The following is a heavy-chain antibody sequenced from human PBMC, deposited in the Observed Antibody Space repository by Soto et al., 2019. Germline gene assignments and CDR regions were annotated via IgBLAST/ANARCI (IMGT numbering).Heavy chain of an antibody. CDR3: ARDRSTDFGLDV. Sequence: EVQLLESGGDLVQPGGSLRLSCVASGFTFSDSVMSWVRQIPGKGLEWVSSISDGGERTDYRDSVRGRFTIARDNARFTLHLQMNSLRVDDTAIYFCARDRSTDFGLDVWGQGTTVTVSS. V-gene: IGHV3-23*01. CDR1: GFTFSDSV. CDR2: ISDGGERT. J-gene: IGHJ6*02. D-gene: IGHD3-3*01.